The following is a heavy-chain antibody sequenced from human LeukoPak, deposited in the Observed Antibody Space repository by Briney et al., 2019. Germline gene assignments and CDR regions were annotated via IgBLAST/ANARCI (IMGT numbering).Heavy chain of an antibody. Sequence: SGGSLRLSCAASGFTFSSYGMHWVRQAPGKGLEWVAFIRYDGSNKYYADSVKGRFTISRDNSKNTLYLQMNSLRAEDTAVYYCVKVVASQEAFDIWGQGTMVTVSS. CDR2: IRYDGSNK. V-gene: IGHV3-30*02. CDR3: VKVVASQEAFDI. J-gene: IGHJ3*02. CDR1: GFTFSSYG. D-gene: IGHD2-2*01.